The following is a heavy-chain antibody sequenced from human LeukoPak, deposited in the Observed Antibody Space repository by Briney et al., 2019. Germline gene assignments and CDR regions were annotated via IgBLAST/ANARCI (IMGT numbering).Heavy chain of an antibody. CDR3: AKAGPPYCSSTSCPDAFDI. CDR1: GFTFSSYG. J-gene: IGHJ3*02. CDR2: ISYDGSNK. V-gene: IGHV3-30*18. Sequence: PGGSLRLSCAASGFTFSSYGMHWVRQAPGKGLEWVAVISYDGSNKYYADSVKGRFTISRDNSKNTLYLQMNSLRAEDTAVYYCAKAGPPYCSSTSCPDAFDIWGQGTMVTVSS. D-gene: IGHD2-2*01.